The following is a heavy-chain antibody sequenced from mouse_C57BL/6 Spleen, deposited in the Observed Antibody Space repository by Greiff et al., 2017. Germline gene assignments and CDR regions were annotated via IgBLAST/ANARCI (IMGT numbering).Heavy chain of an antibody. CDR1: GYTFTDYN. CDR2: INPNNGGT. D-gene: IGHD1-1*01. J-gene: IGHJ1*03. CDR3: ASYGSSWYFDG. Sequence: EVQLQQSGPELVKPGASVKMSCKASGYTFTDYNMHWVKQSHGKSLEWIGYINPNNGGTSYNQKFKGKATLTVNKSSSAAYMERRSLTSEDSAVYYCASYGSSWYFDGWGTGTTVTVS. V-gene: IGHV1-22*01.